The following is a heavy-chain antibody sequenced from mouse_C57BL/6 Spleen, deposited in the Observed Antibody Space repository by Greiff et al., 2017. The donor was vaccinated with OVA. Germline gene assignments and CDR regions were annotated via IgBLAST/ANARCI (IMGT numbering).Heavy chain of an antibody. D-gene: IGHD1-1*01. J-gene: IGHJ4*01. Sequence: ESGPGLVKPSQSLSLTCSVTGYSITSGYYWNWIRQFPGNKLEWMGYISYDGSNNYNPSLKNRISITRDTSKNQFFLKLNSVTTEDTATYYGARDLDYGSSYAMDYWGQGTSVTVSS. V-gene: IGHV3-6*01. CDR3: ARDLDYGSSYAMDY. CDR1: GYSITSGYY. CDR2: ISYDGSN.